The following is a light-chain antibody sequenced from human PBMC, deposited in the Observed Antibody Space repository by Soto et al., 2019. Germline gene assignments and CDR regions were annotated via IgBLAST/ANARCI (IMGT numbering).Light chain of an antibody. Sequence: QSVLTQPPSASGSPGQSVTISCTGTSNDVGAYNFISWYQQHPGKAPKLMIYEVNKRPSGVPDRFSGSKSGNTASLTVSGLQAEDEADYYCSSYGGSNNLLFGGGTKLT. CDR2: EVN. J-gene: IGLJ2*01. CDR3: SSYGGSNNLL. CDR1: SNDVGAYNF. V-gene: IGLV2-8*01.